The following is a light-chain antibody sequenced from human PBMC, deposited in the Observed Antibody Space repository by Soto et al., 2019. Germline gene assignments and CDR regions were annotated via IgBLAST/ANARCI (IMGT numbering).Light chain of an antibody. CDR1: QSISSW. CDR3: QQYNSYSQT. CDR2: DAS. J-gene: IGKJ1*01. Sequence: DIQMIQSPSTLSASVGDRVTITCRASQSISSWLAWYQQKPGKAPKLLIYDASSLESGGPSRFSGSGSGTEFTLTISSLQPDDIATYYCQQYNSYSQTFGQGTKVDIK. V-gene: IGKV1-5*01.